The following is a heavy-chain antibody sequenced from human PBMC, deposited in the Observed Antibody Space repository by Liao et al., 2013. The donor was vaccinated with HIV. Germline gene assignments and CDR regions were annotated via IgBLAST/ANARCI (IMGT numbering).Heavy chain of an antibody. CDR3: ARDFLRGFLIF. D-gene: IGHD3-9*01. CDR1: GGSINTGSYS. Sequence: QVQLQESGPGLVKPSQTLSLTCTVSGGSINTGSYSWSWIRQPAGKGLEWIGRISPRGSTNYNPSLKSRFTLSVDTSKNQFSLKLSSVTAADTAVYYCARDFLRGFLIFWGHGTLVTVSS. CDR2: ISPRGST. V-gene: IGHV4-61*02. J-gene: IGHJ3*01.